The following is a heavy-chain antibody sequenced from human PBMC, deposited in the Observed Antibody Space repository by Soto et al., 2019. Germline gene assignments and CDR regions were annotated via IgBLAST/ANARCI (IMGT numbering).Heavy chain of an antibody. V-gene: IGHV4-34*01. J-gene: IGHJ6*03. Sequence: PSETLSLTCAVYGGSFSGYYWSWIRQPPGKGLEWVGEINHSGSTNYNPSLKSRVTISVDTSKNQFSLKLSSVTAADTAVYYCARVSARSSLARKENGKPSYYMDVWGKGTTVTVSS. CDR2: INHSGST. CDR3: ARVSARSSLARKENGKPSYYMDV. D-gene: IGHD2-2*01. CDR1: GGSFSGYY.